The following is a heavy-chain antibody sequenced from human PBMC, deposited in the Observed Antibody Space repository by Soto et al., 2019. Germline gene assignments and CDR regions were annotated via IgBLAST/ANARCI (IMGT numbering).Heavy chain of an antibody. CDR3: AKNRQFRSYYESAGHYDN. D-gene: IGHD3-10*01. CDR2: ISGSGGVT. V-gene: IGHV3-23*01. CDR1: GFTFKNYD. J-gene: IGHJ4*02. Sequence: GGSLRLSCVASGFTFKNYDMRWIRQAPGKGLEWVSGISGSGGVTYYADSVKGRFTISRDNSKNTLYLQMNSLRAEDTAIYYCAKNRQFRSYYESAGHYDNWGQGTLATVSS.